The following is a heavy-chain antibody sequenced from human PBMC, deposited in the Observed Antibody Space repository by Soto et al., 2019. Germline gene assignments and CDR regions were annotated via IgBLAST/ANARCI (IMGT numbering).Heavy chain of an antibody. CDR3: ARTLKFLSSPYWFDY. Sequence: ASVTVSCKASGNTFITYGISWVRQPPGQGLEWMGWISAHNGDTNYAQNFQDRVTMTTDTTTSTAYMELRRLRSDDTAVYYCARTLKFLSSPYWFDYWGQGSLVTVSS. V-gene: IGHV1-18*04. CDR1: GNTFITYG. CDR2: ISAHNGDT. D-gene: IGHD2-8*02. J-gene: IGHJ4*02.